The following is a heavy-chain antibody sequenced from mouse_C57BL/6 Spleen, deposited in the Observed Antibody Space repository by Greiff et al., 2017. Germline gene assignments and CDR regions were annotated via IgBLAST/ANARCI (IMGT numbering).Heavy chain of an antibody. CDR1: GYTFTSYW. CDR2: IDPSDSYT. CDR3: ARSPYGNYDY. D-gene: IGHD2-1*01. V-gene: IGHV1-69*01. Sequence: QVQLQQSGAELVMPGASVKLSCKASGYTFTSYWMHWVKQRPGQGLEWIGEIDPSDSYTNYNQKFKGKSTLTVDKSSSTAYMQLSSLTSEDSAVYYCARSPYGNYDYWGQGTALTVSS. J-gene: IGHJ2*01.